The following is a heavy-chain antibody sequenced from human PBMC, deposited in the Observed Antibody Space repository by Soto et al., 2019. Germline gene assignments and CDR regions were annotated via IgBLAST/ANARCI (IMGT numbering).Heavy chain of an antibody. D-gene: IGHD6-13*01. CDR1: GYTYTVYY. V-gene: IGHV1-2*04. CDR2: INPNSGGT. J-gene: IGHJ6*02. CDR3: ARDGLGYSSSRYAGYYYYGMDV. Sequence: ASLKASSKASGYTYTVYYIHWLRLAPGQGLEWMGWINPNSGGTNYAQKFQGWVTMTRDTSISTAYMELSRLRSDDTAVYYCARDGLGYSSSRYAGYYYYGMDVWG.